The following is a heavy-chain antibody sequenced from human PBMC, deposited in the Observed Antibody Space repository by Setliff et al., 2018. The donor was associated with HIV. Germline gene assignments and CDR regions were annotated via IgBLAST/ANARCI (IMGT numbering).Heavy chain of an antibody. CDR3: ARGLSFYDPGGFDY. CDR1: GGSISSYY. CDR2: IYTSGST. J-gene: IGHJ4*02. D-gene: IGHD3-22*01. Sequence: PSETLSLTCTVSGGSISSYYWSWIRQHPGKGLEWIGYIYTSGSTNYNPSLKSRVTISVDTSKNQFSLKLSSVTAADTAVYYCARGLSFYDPGGFDYWGQGTPVTVSS. V-gene: IGHV4-4*09.